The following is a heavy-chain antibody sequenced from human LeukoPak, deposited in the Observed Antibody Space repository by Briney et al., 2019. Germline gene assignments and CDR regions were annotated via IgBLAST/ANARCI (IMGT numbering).Heavy chain of an antibody. J-gene: IGHJ5*02. Sequence: GGSLRLSCAASGFTFSSYSMNWVRQAPGKGLEWVSSISSSSSYIYYADSVKGRFTISRDNAKNSLYLQMNSLRAEDTAVYYCARERYCSSTSCYNWFDPWGQGTLVTVSS. V-gene: IGHV3-21*01. CDR1: GFTFSSYS. D-gene: IGHD2-2*01. CDR2: ISSSSSYI. CDR3: ARERYCSSTSCYNWFDP.